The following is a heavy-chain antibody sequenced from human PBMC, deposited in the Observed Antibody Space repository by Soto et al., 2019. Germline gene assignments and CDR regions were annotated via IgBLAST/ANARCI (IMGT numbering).Heavy chain of an antibody. CDR1: GGSISSYY. D-gene: IGHD1-26*01. Sequence: SETLSLTCTVSGGSISSYYWSWIRQPPGKGLEWIGYIYYSGSTNYNPSLKSRVTISVDTSKNQFSLKLSSVTAADTAVYYCARFDSGSYRGRKNWFDPWGQGTLVTVSS. CDR3: ARFDSGSYRGRKNWFDP. CDR2: IYYSGST. J-gene: IGHJ5*02. V-gene: IGHV4-59*01.